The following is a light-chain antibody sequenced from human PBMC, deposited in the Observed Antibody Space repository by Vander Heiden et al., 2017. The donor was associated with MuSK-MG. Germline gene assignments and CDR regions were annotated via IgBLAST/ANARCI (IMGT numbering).Light chain of an antibody. Sequence: SSELTQDPAVSVALGQTVRITCQGDSRRSYYASWYQQKPGQAPVLVIYGKNNRPSGIPDRFSGSSSGNTASVTITGAQAEDEADYYCNSRDSSGNPQIGGGTKLTVL. V-gene: IGLV3-19*01. CDR2: GKN. CDR1: SRRSYY. J-gene: IGLJ2*01. CDR3: NSRDSSGNPQ.